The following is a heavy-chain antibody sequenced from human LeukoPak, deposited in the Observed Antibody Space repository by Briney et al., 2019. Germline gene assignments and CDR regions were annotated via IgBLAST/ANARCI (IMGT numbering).Heavy chain of an antibody. D-gene: IGHD3-10*01. V-gene: IGHV4-39*01. CDR3: AILRRDYYGSGSYSVLFDY. CDR2: IYYSGST. J-gene: IGHJ4*02. CDR1: GGSISSSSSY. Sequence: SETQSLTCTVSGGSISSSSSYWGWIRQPPGKGLEWIGSIYYSGSTYYNPSLKSRVTISVDTSKDQFSLKLSSVTAADTAVYYCAILRRDYYGSGSYSVLFDYWGQGTRVTVSS.